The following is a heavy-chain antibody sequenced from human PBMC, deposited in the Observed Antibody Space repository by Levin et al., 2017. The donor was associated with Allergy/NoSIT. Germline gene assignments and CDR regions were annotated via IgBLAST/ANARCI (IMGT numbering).Heavy chain of an antibody. D-gene: IGHD5-12*01. CDR1: GFTFSSYG. CDR2: IWYDGSNK. V-gene: IGHV3-33*01. CDR3: ARDHQPYSGYDPNWFDP. J-gene: IGHJ5*02. Sequence: GGSLRLSCAASGFTFSSYGMHWVRQAPGKGLEWVAVIWYDGSNKYYADSVKGRFTISRDNSKNTLYLQMNSLRAEDTAVYYCARDHQPYSGYDPNWFDPWGQGTLVTVSS.